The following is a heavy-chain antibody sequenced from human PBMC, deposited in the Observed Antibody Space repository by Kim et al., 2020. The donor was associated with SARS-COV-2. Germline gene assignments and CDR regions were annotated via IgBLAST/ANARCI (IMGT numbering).Heavy chain of an antibody. CDR2: IKQDGSEK. CDR3: ARGYLYGMDV. Sequence: GGSLRLSCVASGFTFSSHWMSWVRQAPGKGLEWVANIKQDGSEKYYVDSVKGRFTISRDNAKNSLSLEMNSLRAEDTAVYYCARGYLYGMDVWGQGTTVTVSS. CDR1: GFTFSSHW. D-gene: IGHD1-1*01. J-gene: IGHJ6*02. V-gene: IGHV3-7*03.